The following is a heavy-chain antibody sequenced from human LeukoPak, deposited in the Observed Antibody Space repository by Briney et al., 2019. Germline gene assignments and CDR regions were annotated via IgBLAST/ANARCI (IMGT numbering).Heavy chain of an antibody. V-gene: IGHV7-4-1*02. J-gene: IGHJ4*02. Sequence: ASVKVSCKASGYTFTNSTLNWVRQAPGQGLEWMGWINTNTGNPTFAQDFTGRFVFSLDTSVSTAYLQISSLKAEDTAVYYCARDITVSGTGLDYWGQGTLVTVSS. CDR2: INTNTGNP. D-gene: IGHD6-19*01. CDR3: ARDITVSGTGLDY. CDR1: GYTFTNST.